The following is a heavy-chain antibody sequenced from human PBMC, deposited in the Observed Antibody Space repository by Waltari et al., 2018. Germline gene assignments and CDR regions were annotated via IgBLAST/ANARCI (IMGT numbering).Heavy chain of an antibody. CDR2: ISSGRGKT. V-gene: IGHV3-23*01. D-gene: IGHD1-26*01. J-gene: IGHJ4*02. Sequence: EVQILESGGGLVQPGGSLRLPCEASELTLSNHVMSWVRQTPGKGLEWVSTISSGRGKTYYTESVKGRFNISRDNFVNTMYLQMSSLRDEDTAIYYCAKGKYSGSWFFDHWGQGTLVTVSS. CDR3: AKGKYSGSWFFDH. CDR1: ELTLSNHV.